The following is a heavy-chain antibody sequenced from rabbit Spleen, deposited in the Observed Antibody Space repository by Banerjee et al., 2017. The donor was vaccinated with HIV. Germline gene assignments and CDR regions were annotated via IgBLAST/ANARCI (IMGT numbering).Heavy chain of an antibody. CDR1: GFSFNSGYD. CDR3: AKATDTSFSTNGMGL. J-gene: IGHJ6*01. Sequence: QSLEESGGGLVQPGGTLTLTCKASGFSFNSGYDMCWVRQAPGKGLEWVACAYAGSSGSKYSATWANGRFTISKTPSTTVPLQMTSLTAADTATYFCAKATDTSFSTNGMGLWGPGTLVTVS. V-gene: IGHV1S40*01. CDR2: AYAGSSGSK. D-gene: IGHD1-1*01.